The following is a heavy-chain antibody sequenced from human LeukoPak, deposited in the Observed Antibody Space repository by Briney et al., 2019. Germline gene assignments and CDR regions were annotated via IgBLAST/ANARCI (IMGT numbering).Heavy chain of an antibody. D-gene: IGHD6-19*01. CDR3: ARAGAVAGTPGY. V-gene: IGHV4-34*01. CDR2: INHSGST. CDR1: GGSFSGYY. Sequence: PSETLSLTCAVYGGSFSGYYWSWIRQPPGKGLEWIGEINHSGSTNYNPSLKSRVTISVDTSKNQFSLKLSSVTAADTAVYYCARAGAVAGTPGYWGQGTLVTVSS. J-gene: IGHJ4*02.